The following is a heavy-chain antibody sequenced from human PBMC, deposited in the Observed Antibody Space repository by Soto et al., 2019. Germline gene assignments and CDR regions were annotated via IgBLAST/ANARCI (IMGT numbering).Heavy chain of an antibody. CDR2: ICYSGST. CDR3: ARESGGYDSSTRYGLDV. V-gene: IGHV4-31*03. D-gene: IGHD6-25*01. CDR1: GGSISSVGHY. J-gene: IGHJ6*02. Sequence: PSEPLSLTCSVSGGSISSVGHYWTWIRQQPGKGLEWIGYICYSGSTDYNPSLKSRVTISVDRSKNQFSLNLSSVTAADTAIYYCARESGGYDSSTRYGLDVWGQGTTVTV.